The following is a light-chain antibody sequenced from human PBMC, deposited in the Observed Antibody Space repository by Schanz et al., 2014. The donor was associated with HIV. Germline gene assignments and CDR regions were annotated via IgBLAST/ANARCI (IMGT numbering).Light chain of an antibody. J-gene: IGKJ1*01. Sequence: EIVMTQSPATLSVSPGERATLSCRASQSVRGSQLAWYQQKPGQAPRLLIYGVSTRATGSPDRFSGSGSGTEFTLTISSLQSEDFAVYYCQQYNNWPWTFGEGTKVEIK. V-gene: IGKV3D-15*01. CDR3: QQYNNWPWT. CDR1: QSVRGSQ. CDR2: GVS.